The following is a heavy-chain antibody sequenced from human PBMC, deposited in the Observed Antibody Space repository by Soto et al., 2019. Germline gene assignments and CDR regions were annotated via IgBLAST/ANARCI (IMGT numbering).Heavy chain of an antibody. Sequence: GGSLRLSCAASGVTFSSYAMSWVRQAPGKGLEGVSASSGSGGSTYYADSVKGRVTISRDNSKNTLYLQMKSVRAEDTAVYYCAKDGYSSSPDPFDYWGQGTLVTVSS. D-gene: IGHD6-6*01. CDR2: SSGSGGST. CDR1: GVTFSSYA. J-gene: IGHJ4*02. V-gene: IGHV3-23*01. CDR3: AKDGYSSSPDPFDY.